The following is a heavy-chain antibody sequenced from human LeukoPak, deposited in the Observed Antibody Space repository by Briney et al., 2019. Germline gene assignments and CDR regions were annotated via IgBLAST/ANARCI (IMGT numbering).Heavy chain of an antibody. CDR3: ARGKDAPRRFIAGGGSGKLGGMDV. CDR2: INPSGST. Sequence: PSETLSLTCAVYGGSFSGYYWSWVRQPPGKGLEWIGEINPSGSTNYNPSLKSRVTISVDASKIQFSLRLSSVTAADTAVYYWARGKDAPRRFIAGGGSGKLGGMDVWGKGTTVTVSS. J-gene: IGHJ6*04. V-gene: IGHV4-34*01. CDR1: GGSFSGYY. D-gene: IGHD1-26*01.